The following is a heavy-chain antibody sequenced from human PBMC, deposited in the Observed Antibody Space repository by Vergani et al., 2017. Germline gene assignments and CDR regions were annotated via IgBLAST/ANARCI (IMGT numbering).Heavy chain of an antibody. CDR2: IYYSGST. V-gene: IGHV4-61*10. Sequence: QVQLQESGPGLVKPSETLSLTCTVSGGSVSSGSYYWSWLRQPAGKGLEWIGYIYYSGSTNYNPSLKSRVTISVDTSKNQFSLKLSSVTAADTAVYYCARDESGRDRSERNYYYMDVWGKGTTVTVSS. J-gene: IGHJ6*03. CDR3: ARDESGRDRSERNYYYMDV. CDR1: GGSVSSGSYY. D-gene: IGHD3-22*01.